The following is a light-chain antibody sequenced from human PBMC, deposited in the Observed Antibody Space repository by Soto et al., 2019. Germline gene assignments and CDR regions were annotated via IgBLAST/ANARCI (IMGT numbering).Light chain of an antibody. V-gene: IGKV3-20*01. CDR3: QQYGSSPWT. CDR1: QSVGNN. J-gene: IGKJ1*01. CDR2: GAS. Sequence: EKVMTQSPAPPSVSPGERATLSCRASQSVGNNLAWYQQKPGQAPRLLIHGASIRATGIPDRFSGSGSGTDFTLTISRLEPEDFAVYYCQQYGSSPWTFGQGTKVDIK.